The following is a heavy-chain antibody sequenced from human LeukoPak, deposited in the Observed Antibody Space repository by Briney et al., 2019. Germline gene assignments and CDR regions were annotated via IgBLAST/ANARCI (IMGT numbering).Heavy chain of an antibody. CDR2: IIPIFGTA. D-gene: IGHD4-11*01. V-gene: IGHV1-69*05. CDR3: ARAVTVTNSGYYYYMDV. Sequence: SVKVSCKASGGTFSSYAISWVRQAPGQGLEWMGGIIPIFGTANYAQKFQGRVTITTDESTSTAYMEPSSLRSEDTAVYYCARAVTVTNSGYYYYMDVWGKGTTVTVSS. J-gene: IGHJ6*03. CDR1: GGTFSSYA.